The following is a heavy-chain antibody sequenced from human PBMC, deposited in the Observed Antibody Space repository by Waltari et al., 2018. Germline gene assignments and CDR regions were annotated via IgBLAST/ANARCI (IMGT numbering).Heavy chain of an antibody. D-gene: IGHD6-6*01. CDR2: IYHSGST. J-gene: IGHJ4*02. Sequence: QVQLQESGPGLVKPSETLSLTCAVSGYSISSGYYWGRIRQPPGKGLEWIGSIYHSGSTYYNPSLKSRVTISVDTSKNQFSLKLSSVTAADTAVYYCARVAARSAVDYWGQGTLVTVSS. CDR1: GYSISSGYY. CDR3: ARVAARSAVDY. V-gene: IGHV4-38-2*01.